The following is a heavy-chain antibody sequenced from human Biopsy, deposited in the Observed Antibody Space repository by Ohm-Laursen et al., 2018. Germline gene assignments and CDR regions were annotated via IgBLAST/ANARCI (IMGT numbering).Heavy chain of an antibody. Sequence: GSSVKVSCKASGYSFSTYDVNWVRQARGQGLEWMGWMIPSSGKAGYAQRFQGRVTLTMNTSISTAYMEPSGLRSEDTAVYFCARGYSRRVSIFEASIYWFDTWGQGTLVTVSS. CDR1: GYSFSTYD. D-gene: IGHD6-6*01. CDR3: ARGYSRRVSIFEASIYWFDT. V-gene: IGHV1-8*01. CDR2: MIPSSGKA. J-gene: IGHJ5*02.